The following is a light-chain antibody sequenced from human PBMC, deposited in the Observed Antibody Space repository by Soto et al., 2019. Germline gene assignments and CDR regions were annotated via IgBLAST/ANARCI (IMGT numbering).Light chain of an antibody. CDR1: QSVSSN. V-gene: IGKV3D-15*01. CDR2: ETS. J-gene: IGKJ5*01. Sequence: EILLTQSPASLSLSPGERATLSCRASQSVSSNLAWYQQKPGQAPRLIIYETSSKMTGIPDRFSGSGSGTEFTLTISSLQSEDFAIYYCQQYNNWPPTTFGQGTRLEIK. CDR3: QQYNNWPPTT.